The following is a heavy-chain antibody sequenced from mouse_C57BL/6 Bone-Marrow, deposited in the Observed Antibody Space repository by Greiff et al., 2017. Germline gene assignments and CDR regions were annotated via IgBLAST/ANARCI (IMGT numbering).Heavy chain of an antibody. J-gene: IGHJ2*01. Sequence: EVKLMESVAELVRPGASVKLSCTASGFNIKNTYMHWVKQRPEQGLEWIGRIDPANGNTKYAPKFQGKATITADTSSNTAYLQLSSRTSEDTASYYCARERGDFTCPYVDDWGQGTTLTVSS. CDR2: IDPANGNT. D-gene: IGHD2-13*01. CDR1: GFNIKNTY. V-gene: IGHV14-3*01. CDR3: ARERGDFTCPYVDD.